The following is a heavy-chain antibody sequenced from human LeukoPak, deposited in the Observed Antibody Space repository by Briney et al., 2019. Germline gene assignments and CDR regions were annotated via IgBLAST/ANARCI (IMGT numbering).Heavy chain of an antibody. CDR3: ARIQLWLGYMDV. V-gene: IGHV1-2*02. Sequence: VASVKVSCKASGYTFTGYYMHWVRQAPGQGLEWMGWINPNSGGTNYAQKFQGRVTMTRDTSISTAYMELSRLRSDDTAVYYCARIQLWLGYMDVWGKGTTVTVSS. CDR2: INPNSGGT. J-gene: IGHJ6*03. CDR1: GYTFTGYY. D-gene: IGHD5-18*01.